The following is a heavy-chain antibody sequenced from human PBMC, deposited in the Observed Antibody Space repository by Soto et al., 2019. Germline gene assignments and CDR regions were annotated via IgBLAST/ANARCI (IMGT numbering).Heavy chain of an antibody. D-gene: IGHD3-22*01. CDR1: GVSINNYY. J-gene: IGHJ4*02. V-gene: IGHV4-4*07. Sequence: PSETLSLTCTVSGVSINNYYWAWIRQPAGKGLEWIGRIFGIGYANYNPSLKSRVILSVDTSKSQFSLKLTSVTPADTAVYYCVREGDYSDNNGYPLFDYWGQGTLVTVSS. CDR3: VREGDYSDNNGYPLFDY. CDR2: IFGIGYA.